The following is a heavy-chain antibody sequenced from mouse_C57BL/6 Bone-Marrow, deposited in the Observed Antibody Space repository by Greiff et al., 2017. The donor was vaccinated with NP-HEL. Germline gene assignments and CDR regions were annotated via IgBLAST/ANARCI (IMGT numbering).Heavy chain of an antibody. J-gene: IGHJ4*01. V-gene: IGHV1-9*01. Sequence: VQLQQSGAELMKPGASVKLSCKATGYTFTGYWIEWVKQRPGHGLEWIGEILPGSGSTNYNEKFKGKATFTADTSSNTAYMQLSSLTTEDSAIYYCAREGHYYGSSYDYAMDYWGQGTSVTVSS. CDR1: GYTFTGYW. CDR3: AREGHYYGSSYDYAMDY. D-gene: IGHD1-1*01. CDR2: ILPGSGST.